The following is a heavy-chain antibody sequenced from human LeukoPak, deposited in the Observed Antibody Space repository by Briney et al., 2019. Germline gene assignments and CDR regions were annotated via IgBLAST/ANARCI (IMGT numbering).Heavy chain of an antibody. Sequence: GGSLRLSCAASGFTFSDYYMSWIRQAPGKGLEWVSYISGTDNTIYYADSVKGRFTMSRDNAKNSLYLQMNSLRAEDTAVYYCARDIDSDYYYYMDVWGKGTTVTVSS. J-gene: IGHJ6*03. CDR1: GFTFSDYY. D-gene: IGHD1-26*01. CDR3: ARDIDSDYYYYMDV. V-gene: IGHV3-11*04. CDR2: ISGTDNTI.